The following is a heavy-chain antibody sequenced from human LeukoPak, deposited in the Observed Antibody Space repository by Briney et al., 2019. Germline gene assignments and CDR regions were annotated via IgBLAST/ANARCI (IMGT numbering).Heavy chain of an antibody. J-gene: IGHJ3*02. D-gene: IGHD6-19*01. CDR2: INHSGST. V-gene: IGHV4-34*01. Sequence: PSETLSLTCAVYGGSFSGYYWSWIRQPPGKGLEWIGEINHSGSTNYNPSLKSRVTISVDTSKNQFSLKLSSVTAAHTAVYYCARGRIAVAGMGDAFDIWGQGTMVTVSS. CDR1: GGSFSGYY. CDR3: ARGRIAVAGMGDAFDI.